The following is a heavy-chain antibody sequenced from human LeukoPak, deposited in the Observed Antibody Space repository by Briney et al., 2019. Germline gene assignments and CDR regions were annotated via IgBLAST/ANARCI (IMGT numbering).Heavy chain of an antibody. CDR3: ARVAAHGGTYFDY. Sequence: SETLSLTCTVSGGSISSYYWSWIRQPPGEGLEWIGYIYYSGSTNYNPSLKSRVTISVDTSKNQFSLKLSSVTAADTAVYYCARVAAHGGTYFDYWGQGTLVTVSS. D-gene: IGHD4-23*01. CDR1: GGSISSYY. V-gene: IGHV4-59*01. J-gene: IGHJ4*02. CDR2: IYYSGST.